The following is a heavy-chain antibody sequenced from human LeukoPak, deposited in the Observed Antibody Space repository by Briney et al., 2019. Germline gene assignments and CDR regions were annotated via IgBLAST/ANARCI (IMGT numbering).Heavy chain of an antibody. V-gene: IGHV3-21*04. CDR1: GFTFSNYS. CDR2: ISSSNTYI. Sequence: GGSLRLSCAASGFTFSNYSLNWVRQAPGKGLEWVSSISSSNTYIYYGDSIKGRFTISRDNAKNSLYLQMNSLRAEDMALYYCAKSNRSYYDNFDYWGQGTLVTVSS. CDR3: AKSNRSYYDNFDY. D-gene: IGHD3-10*01. J-gene: IGHJ4*02.